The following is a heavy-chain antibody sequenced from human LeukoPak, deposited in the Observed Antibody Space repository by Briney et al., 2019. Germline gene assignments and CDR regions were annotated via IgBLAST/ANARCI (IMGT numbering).Heavy chain of an antibody. CDR3: ARGGPYCSGGGCYSRTSNWFDP. CDR2: IYTSGST. CDR1: GGSISSGSYY. D-gene: IGHD2-15*01. Sequence: SETLSLTCTVSGGSISSGSYYWSWIRQPAGKGLESIGHIYTSGSTNYNPSLKSRVTISVDTSKNQFSLKLSSVTATDTAVYYCARGGPYCSGGGCYSRTSNWFDPWGQGTLVTVSS. J-gene: IGHJ5*02. V-gene: IGHV4-61*09.